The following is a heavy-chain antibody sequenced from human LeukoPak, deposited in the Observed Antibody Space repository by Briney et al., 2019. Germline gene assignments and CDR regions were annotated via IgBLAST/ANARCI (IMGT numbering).Heavy chain of an antibody. J-gene: IGHJ6*03. D-gene: IGHD2-15*01. CDR3: ARLAATSYYYYYYMDV. CDR2: IYYSGST. V-gene: IGHV4-30-4*07. CDR1: GGSISSGGYS. Sequence: PSETLSLTCAVSGGSISSGGYSWSWIRQPPGKGLEWIGYIYYSGSTYYNPSLKSRVTISVDTSKNQFSLKLSSVTAADTAVYYCARLAATSYYYYYYMDVWGKGTTVTVSS.